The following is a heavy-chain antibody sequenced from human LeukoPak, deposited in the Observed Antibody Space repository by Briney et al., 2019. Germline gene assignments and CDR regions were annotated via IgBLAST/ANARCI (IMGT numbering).Heavy chain of an antibody. Sequence: GGSLRLSCAASGFAFSSYSMNWVRQAPGKGLEWVSSISSSSSYIYYADSVKGRFTISRDNAKNSLYLQMNSLRAEDTAVYYCTKDPNGDYVGAFDPWGQGTLVTVSS. CDR2: ISSSSSYI. CDR1: GFAFSSYS. J-gene: IGHJ5*02. D-gene: IGHD4-17*01. CDR3: TKDPNGDYVGAFDP. V-gene: IGHV3-21*04.